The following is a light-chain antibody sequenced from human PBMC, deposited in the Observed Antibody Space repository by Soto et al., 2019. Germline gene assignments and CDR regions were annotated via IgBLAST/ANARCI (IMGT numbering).Light chain of an antibody. J-gene: IGKJ2*01. Sequence: EIMMSQSPATLSVNPGERATLSCRASQSISSSYLAWYQQKPGQAPRLLIYGASRRATGIPDRFSGRESGTDFTLTITTLEPEDSAVYFCQQYASSPYTFGQGSKVDVK. CDR1: QSISSSY. CDR2: GAS. V-gene: IGKV3-20*01. CDR3: QQYASSPYT.